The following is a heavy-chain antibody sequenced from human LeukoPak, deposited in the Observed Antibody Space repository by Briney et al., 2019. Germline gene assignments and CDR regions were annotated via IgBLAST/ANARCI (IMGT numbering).Heavy chain of an antibody. CDR3: ALSGSYLSVRFDI. CDR2: ISSSSSYI. J-gene: IGHJ3*02. Sequence: KAGGSLRLSCAASGFTFSSYSMNWVRQAPGKGLEWVSSISSSSSYIYYADSVKGRFTISRDNAKNSLYLQMNSLRAEDTAVYYCALSGSYLSVRFDIWGQGTMVTVSS. V-gene: IGHV3-21*01. CDR1: GFTFSSYS. D-gene: IGHD1-26*01.